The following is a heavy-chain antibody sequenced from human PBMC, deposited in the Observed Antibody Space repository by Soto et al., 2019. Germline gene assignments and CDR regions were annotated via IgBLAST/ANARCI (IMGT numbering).Heavy chain of an antibody. D-gene: IGHD3-16*01. CDR1: GGSFSGYY. Sequence: SETLSLTCAVYGGSFSGYYWSWIRQPPGKGLEWIGEINHSGSTNYNPSLKSRVTISVDTSKNQFSLKLSSVTAADTAVYYCARTPSTSYVQGAFDIWGQGTMVTVSS. J-gene: IGHJ3*02. V-gene: IGHV4-34*01. CDR3: ARTPSTSYVQGAFDI. CDR2: INHSGST.